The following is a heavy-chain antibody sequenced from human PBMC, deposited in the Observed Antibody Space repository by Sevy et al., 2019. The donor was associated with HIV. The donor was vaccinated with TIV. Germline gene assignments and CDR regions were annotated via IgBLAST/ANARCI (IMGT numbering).Heavy chain of an antibody. CDR1: GYSFTSYW. CDR3: ARTYYYDSSGYYSLYFQH. CDR2: IYPGDSDT. D-gene: IGHD3-22*01. V-gene: IGHV5-51*01. J-gene: IGHJ1*01. Sequence: GESLKISCKGSGYSFTSYWIGWVRQMPGKGLEWMGIIYPGDSDTRYSPSFQGQVTISAEKSISTAYLQWSSLKASDTAMYYCARTYYYDSSGYYSLYFQHWGQGTLVTVSS.